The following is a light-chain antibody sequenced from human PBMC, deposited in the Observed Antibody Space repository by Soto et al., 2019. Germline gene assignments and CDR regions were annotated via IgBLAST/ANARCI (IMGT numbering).Light chain of an antibody. CDR2: AAS. V-gene: IGKV1-6*01. CDR3: LQDYHHPLI. Sequence: AIQMTQSPSSLSASVGDRVTITCRASQGIRNDLGWYQQKPGKAPKLLIYAASTLQSGVPSRFSGSGSGTDFTLTISSLQPEDFATSYCLQDYHHPLIFGGGTKVEIE. J-gene: IGKJ4*01. CDR1: QGIRND.